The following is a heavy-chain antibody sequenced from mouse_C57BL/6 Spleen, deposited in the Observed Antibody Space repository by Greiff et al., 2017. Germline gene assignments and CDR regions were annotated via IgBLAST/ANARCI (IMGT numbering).Heavy chain of an antibody. CDR1: GYTFTSYW. Sequence: VQLQQPGAELVMPGASVKLSCKASGYTFTSYWMHWVKQRPGQGLEWIGEIDPSDSYTNYNQKFKGKSTLTVDKSSSTAYMQLSSLTSEDSAVDYCARGGTNYYGSVAYRGQGTLVTVSA. CDR2: IDPSDSYT. CDR3: ARGGTNYYGSVAY. D-gene: IGHD1-1*01. J-gene: IGHJ3*01. V-gene: IGHV1-69*01.